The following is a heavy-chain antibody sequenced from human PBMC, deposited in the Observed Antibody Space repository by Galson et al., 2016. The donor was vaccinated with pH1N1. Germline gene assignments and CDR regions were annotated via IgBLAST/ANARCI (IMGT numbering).Heavy chain of an antibody. V-gene: IGHV1-18*01. Sequence: QSGAEVKKAGESLKTSCKASGYTFTSYGISWVRQAPGQGLEFMGWVSTSNGNTHFAQKFQGRVTLTTDTSTSTAYMELRSLRSDDTAVYYCARLGASVGGTTYWGQGTLVTVSS. D-gene: IGHD6-19*01. CDR3: ARLGASVGGTTY. CDR1: GYTFTSYG. J-gene: IGHJ4*02. CDR2: VSTSNGNT.